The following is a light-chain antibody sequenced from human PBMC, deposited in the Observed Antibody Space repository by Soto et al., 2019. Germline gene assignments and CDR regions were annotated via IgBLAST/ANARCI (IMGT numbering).Light chain of an antibody. CDR1: QSISSW. CDR2: DAS. V-gene: IGKV1-5*01. CDR3: QQLNSYPPWT. J-gene: IGKJ1*01. Sequence: DIQMTQSPSTLSASVGDRVTITCRASQSISSWLAWYQQKPGKAPKLLIYDASSLESGVPSRFSGSGSGTEFTLTISGLQPEDFATYYCQQLNSYPPWTFGQGTKVDIK.